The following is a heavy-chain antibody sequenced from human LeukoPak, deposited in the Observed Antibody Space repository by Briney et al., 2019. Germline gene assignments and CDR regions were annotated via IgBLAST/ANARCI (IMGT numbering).Heavy chain of an antibody. CDR2: IYPGDSDT. D-gene: IGHD6-6*01. J-gene: IGHJ4*02. V-gene: IGHV5-51*01. CDR1: GYSFTNYW. Sequence: GEPLKISCKGSGYSFTNYWIGWVRQMPGKGLEWMGIIYPGDSDTRYSPSFQGQVTISADKSISTAYLPWSSLKASDTAIYYCARLSLAAPLYFDIWGQGTLVTVSS. CDR3: ARLSLAAPLYFDI.